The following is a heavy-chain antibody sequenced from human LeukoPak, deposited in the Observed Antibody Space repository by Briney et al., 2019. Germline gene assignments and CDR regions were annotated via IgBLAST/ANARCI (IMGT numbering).Heavy chain of an antibody. J-gene: IGHJ4*02. Sequence: GGSLRLSCAASGFTFSSYGMHWVRQAPGKGLEWVALIRYDGSNKYYADSVKGRFTISRDNSKNTLYLQMNSLRAEDTAVYYCAKEMYYYDSSGYYPDYWGQGTLVTVSS. D-gene: IGHD3-22*01. CDR1: GFTFSSYG. CDR2: IRYDGSNK. V-gene: IGHV3-30*02. CDR3: AKEMYYYDSSGYYPDY.